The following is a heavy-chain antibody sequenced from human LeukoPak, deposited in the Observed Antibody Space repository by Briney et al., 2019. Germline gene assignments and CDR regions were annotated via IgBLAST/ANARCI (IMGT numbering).Heavy chain of an antibody. J-gene: IGHJ1*01. CDR1: GYTFTSYG. CDR3: ARLGGAAGSNAEYFQH. D-gene: IGHD6-13*01. CDR2: ISAYNGNT. Sequence: ASVKVSCKASGYTFTSYGISWVRQAPGQGLEWMGWISAYNGNTNYAQKLQGRVTMTTDTSTSTAYMELRSPRSDDTAVYYCARLGGAAGSNAEYFQHWGQGTLVTVSS. V-gene: IGHV1-18*01.